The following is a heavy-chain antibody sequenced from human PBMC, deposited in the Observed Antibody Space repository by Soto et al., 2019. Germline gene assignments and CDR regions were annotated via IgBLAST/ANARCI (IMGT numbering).Heavy chain of an antibody. J-gene: IGHJ6*02. CDR3: ARSSIFGVVIILPYGMDV. D-gene: IGHD3-3*01. V-gene: IGHV4-34*01. CDR1: GGSFSGYY. CDR2: INHSGST. Sequence: SETLSLTCAVYGGSFSGYYWSWIRQPPGKGLEWSGEINHSGSTNYNPSLKSRVTISVDTSKNQFSLKLSSVTAADTAVYYCARSSIFGVVIILPYGMDVWGQGTTVTVSS.